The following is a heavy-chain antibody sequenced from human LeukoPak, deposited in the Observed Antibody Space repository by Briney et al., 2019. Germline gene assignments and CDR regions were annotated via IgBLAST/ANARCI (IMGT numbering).Heavy chain of an antibody. CDR1: GFTFSSYG. CDR2: ISYDGSNK. Sequence: PGGSLRLSCAASGFTFSSYGMHWVRQAPGKGLEWVAVISYDGSNKYYADSVKGRFTISRDNSKNTLYLQMNSLRAEDTAVYYCAKDRLRDAFDIWGQGTMVTVSS. J-gene: IGHJ3*02. CDR3: AKDRLRDAFDI. D-gene: IGHD5-12*01. V-gene: IGHV3-30*18.